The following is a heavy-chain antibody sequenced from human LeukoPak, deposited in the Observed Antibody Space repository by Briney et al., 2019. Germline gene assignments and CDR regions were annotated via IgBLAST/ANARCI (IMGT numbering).Heavy chain of an antibody. CDR2: MHPNSGGT. J-gene: IGHJ4*02. Sequence: ASVKVSCKASGYTFTDYYMHWLRQAPGQGLEWMGWMHPNSGGTNYAQKFQGRVTLTRDTSISTAYMELTSLTSDDTAVYYCARRVVAAAADLEYWGQGTLVTVSS. D-gene: IGHD6-13*01. V-gene: IGHV1-2*02. CDR3: ARRVVAAAADLEY. CDR1: GYTFTDYY.